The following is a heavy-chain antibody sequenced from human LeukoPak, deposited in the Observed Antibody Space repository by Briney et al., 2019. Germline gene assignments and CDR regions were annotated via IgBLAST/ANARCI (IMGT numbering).Heavy chain of an antibody. CDR2: IYHSGST. CDR3: ARVGISCSSTSCYGNFDY. J-gene: IGHJ4*02. V-gene: IGHV4-30-2*01. D-gene: IGHD2-2*01. CDR1: GGSISSGGYS. Sequence: PSQTLSLTCAVSGGSISSGGYSWSWIRQPPGKGLEWIGYIYHSGSTNYNPSLKSRVTISVDKSKNQFSLKLSSVTAADTAVYYCARVGISCSSTSCYGNFDYWGQGTLVTVSS.